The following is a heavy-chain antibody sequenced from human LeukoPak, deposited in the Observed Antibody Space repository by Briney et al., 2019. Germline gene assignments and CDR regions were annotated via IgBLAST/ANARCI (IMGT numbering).Heavy chain of an antibody. V-gene: IGHV3-48*01. D-gene: IGHD3-22*01. CDR3: ARWRRRHYYDSSGYYGMEV. CDR2: ISSSSSTI. J-gene: IGHJ6*02. Sequence: GGSLRLSCAASGFTFSSYSMNWVRQAPGKGLEWVSYISSSSSTIYYADSVKGRFTISRDNAKNSLYLQMNSLRAEDTAVYYCARWRRRHYYDSSGYYGMEVGGQGTTVTVYS. CDR1: GFTFSSYS.